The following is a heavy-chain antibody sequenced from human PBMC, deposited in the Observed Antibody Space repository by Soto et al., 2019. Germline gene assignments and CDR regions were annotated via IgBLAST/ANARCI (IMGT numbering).Heavy chain of an antibody. Sequence: QMQLVQSGPEVKKPGTSVKVSCRASGFTFTDSAVQWMRQARGQRLEWIGRIVVGSGNTNYAQKFQERVTITRDMSTRTAYMELSRLTSEDTAVYYCAAGAITIFGVVIPRWFDPWGQGTLVTVSS. CDR3: AAGAITIFGVVIPRWFDP. CDR1: GFTFTDSA. V-gene: IGHV1-58*01. J-gene: IGHJ5*02. CDR2: IVVGSGNT. D-gene: IGHD3-3*01.